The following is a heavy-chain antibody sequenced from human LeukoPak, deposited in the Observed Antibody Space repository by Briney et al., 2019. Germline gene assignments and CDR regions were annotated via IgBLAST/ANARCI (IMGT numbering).Heavy chain of an antibody. D-gene: IGHD3-10*01. V-gene: IGHV3-9*01. CDR2: ISWNSGSI. CDR3: AAGRYYYYYMDV. CDR1: GFTFDDYA. Sequence: GGSLRLSCAASGFTFDDYAMHWVRQAPGKGLEWVSGISWNSGSIGYADSVKGRFTISRDNSKNTLYLQMNSLRAEDTAVYYCAAGRYYYYYMDVWGKGTTVTVSS. J-gene: IGHJ6*03.